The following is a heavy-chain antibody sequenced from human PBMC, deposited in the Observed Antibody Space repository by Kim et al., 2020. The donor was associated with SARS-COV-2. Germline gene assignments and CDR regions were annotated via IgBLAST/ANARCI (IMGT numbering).Heavy chain of an antibody. V-gene: IGHV1-69*13. CDR2: IIPIFGTA. D-gene: IGHD4-17*01. Sequence: SVKVSCKASGGTFSSYAISWVRQAPGQGLEWMGGIIPIFGTANYAQKFQGRVTITADESTSTAYMELSSLRSEDTAVYYCASGSVYGDYVNGGMDVWGQGTTVTVSS. CDR3: ASGSVYGDYVNGGMDV. J-gene: IGHJ6*02. CDR1: GGTFSSYA.